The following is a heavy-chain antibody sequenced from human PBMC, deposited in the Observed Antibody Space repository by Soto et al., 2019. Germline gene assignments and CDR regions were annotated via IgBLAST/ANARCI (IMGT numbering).Heavy chain of an antibody. J-gene: IGHJ6*04. V-gene: IGHV1-18*04. CDR2: ISAYNGNT. D-gene: IGHD3-3*01. Sequence: GSSVKVSCKSSGYTFTSYGISWVRQAPGQGLEWMGWISAYNGNTNYAQKLQGRVTITTDTSTSTAYMELRSLRSDDTAVYYCARGRGYYEFFENNHEGLDVCSKGTSVTVSS. CDR3: ARGRGYYEFFENNHEGLDV. CDR1: GYTFTSYG.